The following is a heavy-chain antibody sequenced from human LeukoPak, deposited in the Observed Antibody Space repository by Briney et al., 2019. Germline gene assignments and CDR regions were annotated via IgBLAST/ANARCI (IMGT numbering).Heavy chain of an antibody. CDR1: GGSISSGGYY. CDR2: IYYSGNT. D-gene: IGHD2-2*01. V-gene: IGHV4-31*03. J-gene: IGHJ4*02. Sequence: SQTLSLTCTVSGGSISSGGYYWSWIRQHPGKGLEWIGYIYYSGNTYYNPSLKSRVTISVDTSKNQFSLKLSSVTAADTAVYYCARGAVVVPAASFDYWGQGTLVTVSS. CDR3: ARGAVVVPAASFDY.